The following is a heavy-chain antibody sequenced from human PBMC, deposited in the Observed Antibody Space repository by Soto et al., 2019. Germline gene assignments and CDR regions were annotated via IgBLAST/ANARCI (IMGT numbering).Heavy chain of an antibody. J-gene: IGHJ3*02. Sequence: ASVKVSCKASRYTFTSYAMHWVRQAPGQRLEWMGWINAGNGNTKYSQKFQGRVTITRDASVSTAYMELSSLRSEDTAVYYCARPAYSGYDLGAFDIWGQGTMVTVSS. D-gene: IGHD5-12*01. V-gene: IGHV1-3*01. CDR3: ARPAYSGYDLGAFDI. CDR2: INAGNGNT. CDR1: RYTFTSYA.